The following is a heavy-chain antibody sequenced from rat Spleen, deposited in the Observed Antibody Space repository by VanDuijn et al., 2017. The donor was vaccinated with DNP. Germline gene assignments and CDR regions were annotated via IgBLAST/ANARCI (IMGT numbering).Heavy chain of an antibody. V-gene: IGHV5-29*01. J-gene: IGHJ3*01. D-gene: IGHD1-11*01. CDR2: ISYDGSST. CDR1: GFTFSNFG. Sequence: EVQLVESGGGLVQPGRSLKLSCAASGFTFSNFGMAWVRQAPKKGLEWVATISYDGSSTYYRDSVKGRFTISRDNAKSTLYLQMDSLRSEDTATYYCTTDEGDWFAYWGQGTLVTVSS. CDR3: TTDEGDWFAY.